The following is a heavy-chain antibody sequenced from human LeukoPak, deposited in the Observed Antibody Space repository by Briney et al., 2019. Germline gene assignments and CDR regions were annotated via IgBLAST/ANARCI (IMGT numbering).Heavy chain of an antibody. Sequence: PGGSLRLSCAASGFTFDDYATHWVRQAPGKGLEWVSGISWNSGSIGYADSVKGRFTISRDNAKNSLYLQMNSLRAEDTALYYCAKSNFLLAAPSDYWGQGTLVTVSS. D-gene: IGHD2-15*01. CDR1: GFTFDDYA. V-gene: IGHV3-9*01. CDR3: AKSNFLLAAPSDY. CDR2: ISWNSGSI. J-gene: IGHJ4*02.